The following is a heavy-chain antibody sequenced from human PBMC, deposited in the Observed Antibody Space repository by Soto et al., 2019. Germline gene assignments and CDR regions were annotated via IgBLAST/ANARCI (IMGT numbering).Heavy chain of an antibody. CDR3: AREVNDFWSGYKTYYGMDV. J-gene: IGHJ6*02. D-gene: IGHD3-3*01. CDR2: IWYDGSNK. CDR1: GVTFSSYG. V-gene: IGHV3-33*01. Sequence: VGSLRLSCAASGVTFSSYGMHWVRQAPGKGLDWVAVIWYDGSNKYYADSVKGRFTISRDNSKNTLYLQMNSLRAEDTAVYYCAREVNDFWSGYKTYYGMDVWGQGTTVTVSS.